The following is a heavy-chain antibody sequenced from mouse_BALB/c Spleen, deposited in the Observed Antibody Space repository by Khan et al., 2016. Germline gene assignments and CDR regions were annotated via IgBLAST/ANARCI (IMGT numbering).Heavy chain of an antibody. CDR1: GFSLTNSG. D-gene: IGHD2-4*01. CDR2: IWPGGST. Sequence: QVQLKESGPGLVAPSQSLSITCTVSGFSLTNSGVHWIRQPPGKGLEWLGVIWPGGSTDYNSALMSRLSITKDNSQNQVFLKMISLQTDDTAMYYCARDDQDYDAWFASWGQGTLVIVS. V-gene: IGHV2-9*02. J-gene: IGHJ3*01. CDR3: ARDDQDYDAWFAS.